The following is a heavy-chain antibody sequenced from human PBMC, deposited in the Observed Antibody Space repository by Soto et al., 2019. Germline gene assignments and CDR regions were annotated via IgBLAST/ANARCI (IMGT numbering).Heavy chain of an antibody. J-gene: IGHJ4*02. D-gene: IGHD1-26*01. V-gene: IGHV3-21*01. Sequence: GGSLRLSCAASGFTFSSYSMNWVRQAPGKGLEWVSSISSSSSYIYYADSVKGRFTISRDNAKNSLYLQMNSLRAEDTAVYYCAPNWPEVGAAVYWGQGTLVTVSS. CDR3: APNWPEVGAAVY. CDR1: GFTFSSYS. CDR2: ISSSSSYI.